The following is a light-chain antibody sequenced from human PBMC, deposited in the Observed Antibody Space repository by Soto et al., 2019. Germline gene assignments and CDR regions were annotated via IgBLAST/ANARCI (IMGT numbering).Light chain of an antibody. CDR2: GNS. CDR1: SSNIGAGYD. J-gene: IGLJ2*01. Sequence: QLVLTQPPSVSGAPGQRVTISCTGSSSNIGAGYDVHWYQQLPGTAPKLLIYGNSNRPSGVPDRFSGSKSGTSASLAITGLQAEDEADYYCQSYDSSLVVFGGGNKLTVL. CDR3: QSYDSSLVV. V-gene: IGLV1-40*01.